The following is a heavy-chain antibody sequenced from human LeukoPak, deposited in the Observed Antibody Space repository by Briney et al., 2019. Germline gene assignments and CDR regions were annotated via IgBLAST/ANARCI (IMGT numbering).Heavy chain of an antibody. D-gene: IGHD2-2*01. CDR2: ISAYNGNT. CDR3: ARVGVPAASYYMDV. CDR1: VYTFTSYG. J-gene: IGHJ6*03. V-gene: IGHV1-18*01. Sequence: ASVKVSFKASVYTFTSYGFSWVRQAPGQGLEWMGWISAYNGNTNYAQKLQGRVTMTTDTSTSTAYMELRSLRSDDTAVYYCARVGVPAASYYMDVWGKGTTVTVSS.